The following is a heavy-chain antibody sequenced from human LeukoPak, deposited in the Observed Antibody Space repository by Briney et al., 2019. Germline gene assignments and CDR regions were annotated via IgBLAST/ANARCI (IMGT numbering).Heavy chain of an antibody. Sequence: GGSLRLSCAASGFTFSNYEMNWVRQAPGKGLEWVSYISRSSGSSIYYADSVKGRFTISRDKAKNSLYLQMNSLRAEDTAVYYCARDSSGWYYFDYWGQGILVTVSS. J-gene: IGHJ4*02. V-gene: IGHV3-48*03. D-gene: IGHD6-19*01. CDR3: ARDSSGWYYFDY. CDR1: GFTFSNYE. CDR2: ISRSSGSSI.